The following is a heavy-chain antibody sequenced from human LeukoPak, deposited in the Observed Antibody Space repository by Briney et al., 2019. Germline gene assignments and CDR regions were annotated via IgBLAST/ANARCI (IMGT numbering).Heavy chain of an antibody. J-gene: IGHJ5*02. Sequence: PSETLSLTCTVSGGSISSYYWSWIRQPAGKGLEWIGRIYTSGSTNYNPSLKSRVTISVDTSKNQFSLRLSSVTAADTAVYYCVRDGYSSSWYWFDPWGQGTLVTVSS. CDR3: VRDGYSSSWYWFDP. CDR1: GGSISSYY. D-gene: IGHD6-13*01. CDR2: IYTSGST. V-gene: IGHV4-4*07.